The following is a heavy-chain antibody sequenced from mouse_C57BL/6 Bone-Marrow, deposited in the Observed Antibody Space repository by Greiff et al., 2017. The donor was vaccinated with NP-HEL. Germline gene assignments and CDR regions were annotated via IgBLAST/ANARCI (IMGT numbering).Heavy chain of an antibody. CDR1: GYTFTSYW. Sequence: QVQLQQPGAELVKPGASVKLSCKASGYTFTSYWMHWVKQRPGQGLEWIGMIHPNSGSTNYNEKFKSKATLTVDKSSSTAYMQLSSLTSEDSAVYYCVIYYDYDWFAYWGQGTLVTVSA. D-gene: IGHD2-4*01. V-gene: IGHV1-64*01. J-gene: IGHJ3*01. CDR2: IHPNSGST. CDR3: VIYYDYDWFAY.